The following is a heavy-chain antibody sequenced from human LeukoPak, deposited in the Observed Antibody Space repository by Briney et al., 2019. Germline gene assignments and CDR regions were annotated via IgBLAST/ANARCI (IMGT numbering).Heavy chain of an antibody. CDR2: IKHDGSEK. Sequence: PGGSLRLSCAASGLTFSRYWMSWVRQAPGKGLEWVANIKHDGSEKYYVDSVKGRFTISRDNAKNSLYLQMDSLRAEDTAVYYCAKGEAAAGGYWGQGTLVTVSS. CDR3: AKGEAAAGGY. J-gene: IGHJ4*02. CDR1: GLTFSRYW. D-gene: IGHD6-13*01. V-gene: IGHV3-7*01.